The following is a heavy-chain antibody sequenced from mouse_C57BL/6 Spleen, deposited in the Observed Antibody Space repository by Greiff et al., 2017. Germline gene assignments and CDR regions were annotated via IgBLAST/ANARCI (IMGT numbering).Heavy chain of an antibody. Sequence: VKLVESGPELVKPGASVKISCKASGYTFTDSYINWVKQRPGQGLEWIGWIFPGSGSTYYNEKFKGKATLTVDKSSSTADMLLSSLTSEDSAVYFCADYGNNDWGQGTTLTVSS. CDR2: IFPGSGST. D-gene: IGHD1-1*01. V-gene: IGHV1-75*01. CDR1: GYTFTDSY. CDR3: ADYGNND. J-gene: IGHJ2*01.